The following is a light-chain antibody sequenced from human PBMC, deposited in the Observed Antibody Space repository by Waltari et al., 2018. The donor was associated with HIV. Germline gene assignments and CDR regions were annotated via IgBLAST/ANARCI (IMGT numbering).Light chain of an antibody. CDR1: QSLGSD. V-gene: IGKV3-15*01. CDR2: DSS. CDR3: HQYGTSPQT. J-gene: IGKJ1*01. Sequence: EKLLTQSPATLSVSPGESATLSCRASQSLGSDLAWYQQKPGQAPRLLIYDSSTRATDIPARFSGSGSGTEFTLTITSLQAEDFAVYYCHQYGTSPQTFGQGTKVEI.